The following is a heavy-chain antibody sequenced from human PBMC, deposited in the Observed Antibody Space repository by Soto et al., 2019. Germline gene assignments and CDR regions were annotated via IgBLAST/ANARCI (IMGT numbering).Heavy chain of an antibody. Sequence: SETLSLTCTVSGGSITSDGYYWNWIRQHPGKGLEWIGYIYSSGSIYYNPSLESRLTISVDTSKNQFSLRLSSVTAADTAVYYCARLNCNGDCGLDYWGQGTLVTVSS. J-gene: IGHJ4*02. D-gene: IGHD2-21*02. CDR1: GGSITSDGYY. CDR2: IYSSGSI. V-gene: IGHV4-31*03. CDR3: ARLNCNGDCGLDY.